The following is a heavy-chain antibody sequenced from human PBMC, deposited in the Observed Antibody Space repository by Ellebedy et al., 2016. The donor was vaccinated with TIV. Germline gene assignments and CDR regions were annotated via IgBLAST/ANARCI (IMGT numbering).Heavy chain of an antibody. CDR3: ARHGPIVVVTAAPLDAFDI. V-gene: IGHV4-59*08. CDR1: GGSISSYY. Sequence: SETLSLXXTVSGGSISSYYWSWIRQPPGKGLEWIGYIYFSGSTNYNPSLKSRVTISVDTSKNQFSLKLSSVTAADTAVYYCARHGPIVVVTAAPLDAFDIWGQGTMVTVSS. D-gene: IGHD2-21*02. CDR2: IYFSGST. J-gene: IGHJ3*02.